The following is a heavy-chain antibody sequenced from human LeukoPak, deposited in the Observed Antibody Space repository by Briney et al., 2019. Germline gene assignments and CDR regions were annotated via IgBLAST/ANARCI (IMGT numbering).Heavy chain of an antibody. D-gene: IGHD3-3*01. CDR1: GGSISSGDYY. CDR3: ARSLTIFGVVTD. J-gene: IGHJ4*02. Sequence: SQTLSLTCTVSGGSISSGDYYWSWIRPPPGKGLEWIGYIYYSGSTYYNPSLKSRVTISVDTSKNQFSLKLSSVTAADTAVYYCARSLTIFGVVTDWGQGTLVTVSS. CDR2: IYYSGST. V-gene: IGHV4-30-4*08.